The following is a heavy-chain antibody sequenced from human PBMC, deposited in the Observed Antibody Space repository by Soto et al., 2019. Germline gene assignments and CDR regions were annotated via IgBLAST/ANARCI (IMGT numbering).Heavy chain of an antibody. V-gene: IGHV3-15*01. Sequence: GGSLRLACAASAFTSNNALMMWVRQAPGKGLEWVGRIKGEADGGTTDYAAPVKGRITISRDHSKDTLYLRMNSLKTEDTAVYYCTTGLSNGYYNFDYWGQGT. CDR1: AFTSNNAL. J-gene: IGHJ4*02. CDR3: TTGLSNGYYNFDY. CDR2: IKGEADGGTT. D-gene: IGHD3-22*01.